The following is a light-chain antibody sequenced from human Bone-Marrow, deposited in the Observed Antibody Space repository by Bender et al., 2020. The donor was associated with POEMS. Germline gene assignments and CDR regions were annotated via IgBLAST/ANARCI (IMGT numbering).Light chain of an antibody. J-gene: IGLJ3*02. CDR2: SSH. Sequence: QSVLTQPPSASGTPGQRVTISCSGGSSNIGAHAVNWYQHLPGTAPHLLIYSSHRRPSEVPDRFSGSRSGTSDSLAISGLQSEDEADYYCAVWDDSLNGWVFGGGTKLNVL. CDR1: SSNIGAHA. V-gene: IGLV1-44*01. CDR3: AVWDDSLNGWV.